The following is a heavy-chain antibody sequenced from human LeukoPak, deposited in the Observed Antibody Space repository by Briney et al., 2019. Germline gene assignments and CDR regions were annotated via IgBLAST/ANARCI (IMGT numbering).Heavy chain of an antibody. Sequence: QTSETLSLTCTVSGGSISSSRYYWGWIRQPPGKGLEWIGSIYYSGSTYYNPSLKSRVTISVDTSKNQFSLKLSSVTAADTAVYYCAYYGSGSYYTPLTWGQGTLVTVSS. CDR2: IYYSGST. CDR1: GGSISSSRYY. V-gene: IGHV4-39*01. D-gene: IGHD3-10*01. CDR3: AYYGSGSYYTPLT. J-gene: IGHJ4*02.